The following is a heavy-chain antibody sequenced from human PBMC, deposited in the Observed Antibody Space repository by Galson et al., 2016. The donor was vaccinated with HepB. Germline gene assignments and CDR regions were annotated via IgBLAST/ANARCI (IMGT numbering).Heavy chain of an antibody. Sequence: TLSLTCALSGGSINSSNWWSWVRQPPGRGLEWIGEIYHSGRTYYNPSLKSRVTISADQSKNQFSLRLTSVTAADTAVYYCARNYYDASGYQSLSDWGQGTLVTVSS. D-gene: IGHD3-22*01. CDR1: GGSINSSNW. J-gene: IGHJ4*02. V-gene: IGHV4-4*02. CDR3: ARNYYDASGYQSLSD. CDR2: IYHSGRT.